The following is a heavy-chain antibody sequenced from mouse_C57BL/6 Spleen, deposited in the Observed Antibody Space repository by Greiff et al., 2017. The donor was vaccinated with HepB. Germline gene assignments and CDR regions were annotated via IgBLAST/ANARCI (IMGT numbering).Heavy chain of an antibody. CDR1: GYTFTSYW. CDR2: IHPNSGST. D-gene: IGHD2-1*01. Sequence: QVQLQQSGAELVKPGASVKLSCKASGYTFTSYWMHWVKQRPGQGLEWIGMIHPNSGSTNYNEKFKSKATLTVDKSSSTAYMQLSSLTSEDSAVYYCARGRGNYDLDYWGQGTTLTVSS. V-gene: IGHV1-64*01. CDR3: ARGRGNYDLDY. J-gene: IGHJ2*01.